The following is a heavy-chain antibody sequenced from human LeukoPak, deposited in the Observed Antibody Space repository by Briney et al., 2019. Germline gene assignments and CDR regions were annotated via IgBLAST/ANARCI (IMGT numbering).Heavy chain of an antibody. D-gene: IGHD3-9*01. CDR1: GFTFSNAL. CDR2: INSNSDGGTT. CDR3: TAPLTGDPDY. J-gene: IGHJ4*02. Sequence: GGSLRLSCAASGFTFSNALMDWVRQAPGKGLEWVGRINSNSDGGTTDYAAPVKGRFTISKDDSRDTLYLQMNSLKTEDTAVYYCTAPLTGDPDYWGQGTLATVSS. V-gene: IGHV3-15*07.